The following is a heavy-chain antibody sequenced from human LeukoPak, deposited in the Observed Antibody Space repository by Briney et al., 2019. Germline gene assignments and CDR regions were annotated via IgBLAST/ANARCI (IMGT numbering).Heavy chain of an antibody. CDR2: INPTGTTT. V-gene: IGHV1-46*01. CDR1: GYTFINHW. CDR3: ARDYSVGDIAWLFDP. D-gene: IGHD2-15*01. J-gene: IGHJ5*02. Sequence: ASVKVSCKASGYTFINHWMHWVRQAPGQGLEWVGLINPTGTTTLYAQKFQGRITLTRDMSATTDYMELSSLTSEDTAVYYCARDYSVGDIAWLFDPWGQGTLVTVSS.